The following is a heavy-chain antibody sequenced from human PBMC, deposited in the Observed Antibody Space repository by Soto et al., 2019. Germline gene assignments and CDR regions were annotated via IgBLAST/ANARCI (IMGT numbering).Heavy chain of an antibody. V-gene: IGHV3-15*01. Sequence: EVQLVESGGGLVKPGESLRLSCAASGITLSNVWMNWVRQAPGKGLEWVACIKTKSQGGTTDYAAPVKGRFTISRDESKNMLYLQMNSLKTEDTGVYYCADIAVSHTGDYWGQGTLVTVSS. J-gene: IGHJ4*02. D-gene: IGHD6-19*01. CDR3: ADIAVSHTGDY. CDR2: IKTKSQGGTT. CDR1: GITLSNVW.